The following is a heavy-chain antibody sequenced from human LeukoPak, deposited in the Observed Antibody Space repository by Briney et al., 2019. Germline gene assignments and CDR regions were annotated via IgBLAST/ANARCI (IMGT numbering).Heavy chain of an antibody. D-gene: IGHD6-13*01. J-gene: IGHJ5*02. CDR1: GYTFTRYY. CDR2: INPSGGST. V-gene: IGHV1-46*01. Sequence: ASVKISCKASGYTFTRYYMHWVRQAPGQGLEWMGIINPSGGSTSYAQKFQGRVTMTRDMSTSTVYMELSSLRSDDTAVYYCARERPNSSSWYARWFDPWGQGTLVTVSS. CDR3: ARERPNSSSWYARWFDP.